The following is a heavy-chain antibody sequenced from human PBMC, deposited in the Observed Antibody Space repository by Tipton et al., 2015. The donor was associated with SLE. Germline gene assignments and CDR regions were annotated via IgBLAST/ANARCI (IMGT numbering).Heavy chain of an antibody. V-gene: IGHV4-59*01. Sequence: TLSLTCTVSGGSISSYYWSWIRQPPGKGLEWIGYIYYSGSTNYNPSLKSRVTISVDTSKNQLSLQLSSVTTADTAMYYCARGDPQGLEPFDYWGQGTLVTVSS. J-gene: IGHJ4*02. CDR2: IYYSGST. D-gene: IGHD1-1*01. CDR3: ARGDPQGLEPFDY. CDR1: GGSISSYY.